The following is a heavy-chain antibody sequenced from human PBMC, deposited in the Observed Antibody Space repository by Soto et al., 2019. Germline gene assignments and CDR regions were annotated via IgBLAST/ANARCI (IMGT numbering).Heavy chain of an antibody. CDR3: ARAGAATLSDY. Sequence: QPPGKGLEWIGYMYYSGSTNYNPSLKSRVTISVDTSKNQFSLKLSSVTAADTAVYYCARAGAATLSDYWGQGTLVTVSS. D-gene: IGHD2-15*01. V-gene: IGHV4-59*01. J-gene: IGHJ4*02. CDR2: MYYSGST.